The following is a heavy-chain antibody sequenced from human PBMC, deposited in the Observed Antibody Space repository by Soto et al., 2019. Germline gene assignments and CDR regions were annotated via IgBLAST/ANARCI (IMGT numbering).Heavy chain of an antibody. J-gene: IGHJ4*02. CDR2: ISGSGGST. D-gene: IGHD2-2*01. CDR3: AKEPVDIVVVPAANYFDY. V-gene: IGHV3-23*01. Sequence: EVQLLESGGGLVQPGGSLRLSCAASGFTFSSYAMSWVRQAPGKGLEWVSAISGSGGSTYYADSVKGRFTISRDNSKNTLYLQMNCLRAEDTAVYYCAKEPVDIVVVPAANYFDYWGQGTLVTVSS. CDR1: GFTFSSYA.